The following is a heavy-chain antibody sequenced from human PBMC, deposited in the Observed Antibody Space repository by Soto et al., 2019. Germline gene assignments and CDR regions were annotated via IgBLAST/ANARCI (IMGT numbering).Heavy chain of an antibody. CDR2: IYYSGST. CDR3: ARRDRGYYDSSGYYQGSFDY. CDR1: GGSVSSGSYY. J-gene: IGHJ4*02. D-gene: IGHD3-22*01. V-gene: IGHV4-61*01. Sequence: SETLSLTCTVSGGSVSSGSYYWSWIRQPPGKGLEWIGYIYYSGSTNYNPSLKSRVTISVDTSKNQFSLKLSSVTAADTAVYYCARRDRGYYDSSGYYQGSFDYWGQGTLVTVSS.